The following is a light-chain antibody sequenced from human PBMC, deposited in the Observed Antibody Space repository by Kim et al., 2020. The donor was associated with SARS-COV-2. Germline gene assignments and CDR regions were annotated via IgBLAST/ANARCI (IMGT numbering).Light chain of an antibody. CDR3: QSYDSSNWV. V-gene: IGLV6-57*01. CDR2: EDN. Sequence: KTVTISCTRSTCSIASNYVQWYQQRPRSSPTTVIYEDNQRPSGVPDRFSGSIDSSSNSASLTISGLKTEDEADYYCQSYDSSNWVFGGGTQLTVL. J-gene: IGLJ3*02. CDR1: TCSIASNY.